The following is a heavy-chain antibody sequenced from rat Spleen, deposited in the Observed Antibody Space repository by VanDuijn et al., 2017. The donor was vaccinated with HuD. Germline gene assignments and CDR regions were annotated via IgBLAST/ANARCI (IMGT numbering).Heavy chain of an antibody. D-gene: IGHD1-2*01. Sequence: QVQLKESGPGLVQPSQTLSLTCTVSGLSLTSNSVSWIRQPPGKGLEWMGRIQSGGSAAYNSALKSRLSISRDTSKNQVFLKMNSLQSEDTTTYYCARDDYSSPWFAYWGQGTLVTVSS. CDR3: ARDDYSSPWFAY. CDR2: IQSGGSA. CDR1: GLSLTSNS. V-gene: IGHV2-47*01. J-gene: IGHJ3*01.